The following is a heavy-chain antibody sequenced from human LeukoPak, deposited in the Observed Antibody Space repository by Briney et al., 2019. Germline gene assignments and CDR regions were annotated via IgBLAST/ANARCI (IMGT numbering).Heavy chain of an antibody. J-gene: IGHJ4*02. D-gene: IGHD5-18*01. V-gene: IGHV1-69*04. CDR1: GGTFTSYA. CDR3: ARDLVDTAMVNMDY. Sequence: SVKVSCKASGGTFTSYAISWVRQAPGQGLEWMGRIIPILGIANYAQKFQGRVTITADKSTSTAYMELSSLRSEDTAVYYCARDLVDTAMVNMDYWGQGTLVTVSS. CDR2: IIPILGIA.